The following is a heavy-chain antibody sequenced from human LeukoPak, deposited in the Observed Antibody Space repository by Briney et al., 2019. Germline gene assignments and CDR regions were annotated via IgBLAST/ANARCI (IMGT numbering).Heavy chain of an antibody. V-gene: IGHV3-23*01. CDR1: GFTFSSYA. CDR3: TRAYDDYVVGGDD. J-gene: IGHJ4*02. D-gene: IGHD4-17*01. CDR2: ISGSGGST. Sequence: PGGSLRLSCAASGFTFSSYAMSWVRQAPGKGLEWVSAISGSGGSTYYADSVKGRFSISRDNSKNTLYLQMNSLRAEDTAVYYCTRAYDDYVVGGDDWGQGTLVTVSS.